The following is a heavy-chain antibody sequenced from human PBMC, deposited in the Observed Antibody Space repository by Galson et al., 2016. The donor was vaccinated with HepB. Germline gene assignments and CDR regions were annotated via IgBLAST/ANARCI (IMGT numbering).Heavy chain of an antibody. CDR2: VSTYNGNT. J-gene: IGHJ3*01. V-gene: IGHV1-18*01. D-gene: IGHD3-9*01. CDR3: ARGSDWEGGYAFDV. Sequence: SVKVSCKASGYILSSYGISWVRQAPGQGLEWVGWVSTYNGNTNYAQKFQGRVTVTTDTSTSTAYMELRSPRSDDTAFYYCARGSDWEGGYAFDVWGQGTMVTVSS. CDR1: GYILSSYG.